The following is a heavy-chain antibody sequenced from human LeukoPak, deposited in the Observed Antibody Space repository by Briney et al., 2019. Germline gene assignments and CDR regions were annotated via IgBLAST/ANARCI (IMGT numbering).Heavy chain of an antibody. V-gene: IGHV1-8*01. Sequence: GASVKVSCKASGYTFTSYDINWVRQATGQGLEWMGWMNPNSGNTGYAQKFQGRVTMTRNTSISTAYMELSSLRVEDTAVYYCAKEQDNLLLLSHFEYWGQGILVTVSA. CDR1: GYTFTSYD. CDR2: MNPNSGNT. J-gene: IGHJ4*02. CDR3: AKEQDNLLLLSHFEY. D-gene: IGHD1-14*01.